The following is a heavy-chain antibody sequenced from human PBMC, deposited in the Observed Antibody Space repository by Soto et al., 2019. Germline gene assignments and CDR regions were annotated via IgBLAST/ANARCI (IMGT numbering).Heavy chain of an antibody. CDR1: GVTVSSNY. J-gene: IGHJ4*02. D-gene: IGHD5-18*01. CDR3: ARHGYNYGGGYLDY. CDR2: IYSGGST. V-gene: IGHV3-66*04. Sequence: EVQLVESGGGLVQPGGSLRLSCAASGVTVSSNYMSWVRQAPGKGLEWVSFIYSGGSTYYADSVKGRFTISRDNSKNTLYLQMNSLRSEDTAVYYCARHGYNYGGGYLDYWGQGTLVTVSS.